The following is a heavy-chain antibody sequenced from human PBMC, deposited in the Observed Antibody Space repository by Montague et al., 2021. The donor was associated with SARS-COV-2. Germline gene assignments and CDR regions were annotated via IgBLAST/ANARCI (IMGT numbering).Heavy chain of an antibody. CDR2: IKQDGSEK. D-gene: IGHD6-13*01. CDR1: GFTFSSYW. V-gene: IGHV3-7*05. CDR3: ARAEAAGDYFYYYGMDV. J-gene: IGHJ6*02. Sequence: SLRLSCAASGFTFSSYWMSWVRQAPGKGLEWVANIKQDGSEKYYVDSVKGRFTISRDNAKNSLYLQMNSLRAEDTAVYYCARAEAAGDYFYYYGMDVWGQGTTVTVSS.